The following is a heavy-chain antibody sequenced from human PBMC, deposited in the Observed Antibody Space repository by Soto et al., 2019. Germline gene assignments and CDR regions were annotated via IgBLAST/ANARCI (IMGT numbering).Heavy chain of an antibody. J-gene: IGHJ3*02. V-gene: IGHV1-18*01. CDR2: ISAYNVNT. CDR1: GYTFPSFG. D-gene: IGHD5-12*01. CDR3: SRGPIVAFANLDVNFHI. Sequence: QAQLVQSGAEVKKPGASVKVSCKASGYTFPSFGITWVRQAPGQGLEWLGWISAYNVNTNYAQNVQGRFTLTTDTSTGTAYKELRSLRSEDTAFYFVSRGPIVAFANLDVNFHIWGQWTMGTVSS.